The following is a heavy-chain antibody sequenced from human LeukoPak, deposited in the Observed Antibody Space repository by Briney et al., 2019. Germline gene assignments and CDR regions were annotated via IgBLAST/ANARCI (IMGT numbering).Heavy chain of an antibody. CDR1: LYTFTPSD. CDR3: AKDFPRSTSSLGY. Sequence: ASLKVSCTASLYTFTPSDITGVRQAAGQGLAWMGWMNPNSGNTGYAQKFQARVTMTRNTSISPAYMELSSLRSEDPAVYYWAKDFPRSTSSLGYSGQGSLVSVSS. J-gene: IGHJ4*02. CDR2: MNPNSGNT. D-gene: IGHD2-2*01. V-gene: IGHV1-8*01.